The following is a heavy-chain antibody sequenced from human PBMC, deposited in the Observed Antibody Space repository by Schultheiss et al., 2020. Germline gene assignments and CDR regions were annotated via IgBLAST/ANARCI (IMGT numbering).Heavy chain of an antibody. CDR1: GFTFSSYW. D-gene: IGHD2-2*01. J-gene: IGHJ6*02. V-gene: IGHV3-74*01. CDR2: INSDGSST. CDR3: ARDRVPAAISDPYYYYGMGV. Sequence: GGSLRLSCAASGFTFSSYWMHWVRQAPGKGLVWVSRINSDGSSTSYADSVKGRFTISRDNAKNTLYLQMNSLRAEDTAVYYCARDRVPAAISDPYYYYGMGVWGQGTTVTVSS.